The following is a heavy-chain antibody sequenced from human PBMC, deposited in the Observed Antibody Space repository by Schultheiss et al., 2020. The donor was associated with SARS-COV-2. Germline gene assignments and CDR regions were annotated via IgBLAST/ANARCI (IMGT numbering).Heavy chain of an antibody. V-gene: IGHV4-34*01. CDR2: INHSGST. J-gene: IGHJ5*02. CDR3: AREGEPNRMFDP. Sequence: SETLSLTCTVHRGSFSSYYWSWIRQPPGKGLEWIGEINHSGSTNYNPSLKSRVTISVDTSKNQFSLKLSSVTAADTAVYYCAREGEPNRMFDPWGQGTLVTVSS. CDR1: RGSFSSYY. D-gene: IGHD1-26*01.